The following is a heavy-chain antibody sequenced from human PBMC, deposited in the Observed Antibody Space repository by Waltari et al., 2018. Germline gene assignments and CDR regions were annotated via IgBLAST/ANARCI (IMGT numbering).Heavy chain of an antibody. CDR1: EFTFSSYA. D-gene: IGHD3-22*01. J-gene: IGHJ6*02. Sequence: QVQLVESGGGVVQPGRSLRLSCAASEFTFSSYAMHWVRPAPGKGLEWVAVISYNERNRYYVDSVKGRFTISRDNSNKMLYLQMNSLRVEDTAVYYCARDYCDRTNCHGMDVWGQGTTVTVSS. V-gene: IGHV3-30*04. CDR2: ISYNERNR. CDR3: ARDYCDRTNCHGMDV.